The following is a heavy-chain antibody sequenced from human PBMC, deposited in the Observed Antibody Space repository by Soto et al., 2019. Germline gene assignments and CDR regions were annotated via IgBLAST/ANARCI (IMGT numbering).Heavy chain of an antibody. Sequence: ASVKVSCKASGYTFTSYAIHWVRQAPGQRPEWMGWINAGNGNTKYSQKFQGRVTITRDTSASTAYMELSSLRSEDTAVYYCARAVAVPADFDYWGQGTLVTVSS. V-gene: IGHV1-3*01. CDR1: GYTFTSYA. CDR2: INAGNGNT. D-gene: IGHD6-19*01. J-gene: IGHJ4*02. CDR3: ARAVAVPADFDY.